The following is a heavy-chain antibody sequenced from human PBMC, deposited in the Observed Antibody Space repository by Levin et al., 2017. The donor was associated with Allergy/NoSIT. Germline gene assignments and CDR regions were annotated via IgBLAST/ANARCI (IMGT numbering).Heavy chain of an antibody. J-gene: IGHJ3*02. CDR2: SKQDGTEN. V-gene: IGHV3-7*04. D-gene: IGHD2-8*02. Sequence: GESLKISCEASGFTFSSYWMSWVRQAPGKGLEWVGNSKQDGTENYYVDSVKGRFTISKDNPKNSVYLQMSSLRVEDTAVYYCARNWRSAFDIWGQGTVVTVSS. CDR1: GFTFSSYW. CDR3: ARNWRSAFDI.